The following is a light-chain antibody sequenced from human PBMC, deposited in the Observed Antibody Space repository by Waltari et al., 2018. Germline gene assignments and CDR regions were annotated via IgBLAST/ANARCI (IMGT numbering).Light chain of an antibody. CDR2: GAS. V-gene: IGKV3-15*01. CDR3: QQYSDWPLT. J-gene: IGKJ1*01. Sequence: EIVMTQSPATLSVSPGERATLSCRASQSVSSSLAWYQQKPGQAPRLLIYGASTRATGIPGRFSGSGSGTEFTLTISGLQSEDFAVYHCQQYSDWPLTFGQGTKVEI. CDR1: QSVSSS.